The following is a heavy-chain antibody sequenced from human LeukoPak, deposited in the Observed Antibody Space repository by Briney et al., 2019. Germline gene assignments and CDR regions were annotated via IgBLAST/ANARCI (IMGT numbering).Heavy chain of an antibody. Sequence: SVKVSCKASGGSFDRYVISWVRQVPGLGPEWMGRVIPVLDITNYAQKFQGRVTITTDESTSTAYMELSSLRSEDTAVYYCARETVKSGPFDYWGQGTLVTVSS. V-gene: IGHV1-69*04. D-gene: IGHD5-12*01. CDR2: VIPVLDIT. CDR1: GGSFDRYV. J-gene: IGHJ4*02. CDR3: ARETVKSGPFDY.